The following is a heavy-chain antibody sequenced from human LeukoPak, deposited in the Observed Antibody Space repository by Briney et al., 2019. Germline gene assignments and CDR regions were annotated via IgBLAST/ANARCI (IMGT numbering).Heavy chain of an antibody. CDR3: ARAYSERYGLGYYYMDV. V-gene: IGHV3-21*01. CDR1: GFTFSTYS. CDR2: ISTSSSYI. J-gene: IGHJ6*03. D-gene: IGHD1-26*01. Sequence: GGSLRLSCAASGFTFSTYSMNWVRQAPGKGLEWVSSISTSSSYIYYADSVKGRFTISRDNAKKSVYLQMNSLRVEDMAVYYCARAYSERYGLGYYYMDVWGKGTTVTISS.